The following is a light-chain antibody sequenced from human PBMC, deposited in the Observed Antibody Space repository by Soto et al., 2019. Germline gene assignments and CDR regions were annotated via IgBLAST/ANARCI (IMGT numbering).Light chain of an antibody. CDR3: QQRGNRPPWT. CDR2: DAS. Sequence: EMVLTQAPATLSVSRGERATLSCRASQSVDSYLVWYQQKPGQAPRLLIYDASIRATGIPARFSGRGSGTDFTLTISSLEPEDFAVYYCQQRGNRPPWTFGQGTKVDIK. J-gene: IGKJ1*01. CDR1: QSVDSY. V-gene: IGKV3-11*01.